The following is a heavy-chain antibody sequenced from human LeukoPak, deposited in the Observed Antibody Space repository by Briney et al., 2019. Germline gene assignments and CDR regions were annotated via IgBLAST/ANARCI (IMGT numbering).Heavy chain of an antibody. CDR3: FCRFGGGDY. V-gene: IGHV3-23*01. CDR1: GFTFDDYA. J-gene: IGHJ4*02. D-gene: IGHD3-10*01. CDR2: ISGSGGST. Sequence: GSLRLSCAASGFTFDDYAMHWVRQAPGKGLEWVSAISGSGGSTYYADSVKGRFTISRDNSKNTLYLQMNSLRAEDTAVYYCFCRFGGGDYWGQGTLVTVSS.